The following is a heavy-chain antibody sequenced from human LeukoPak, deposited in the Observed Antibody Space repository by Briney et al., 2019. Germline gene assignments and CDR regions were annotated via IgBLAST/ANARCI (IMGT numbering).Heavy chain of an antibody. V-gene: IGHV1-2*02. CDR1: GYTFTGYY. D-gene: IGHD1-26*01. Sequence: VASVKVSCKTSGYTFTGYYMHWVRQAPGQGLEWMGWIDPNSGGTNYAQRFQGRVTMTRDTSISTVYMELSSLRSDDTAVYYCAKDLGSGSYQPSDVWGQGTTVTVSS. CDR2: IDPNSGGT. J-gene: IGHJ6*02. CDR3: AKDLGSGSYQPSDV.